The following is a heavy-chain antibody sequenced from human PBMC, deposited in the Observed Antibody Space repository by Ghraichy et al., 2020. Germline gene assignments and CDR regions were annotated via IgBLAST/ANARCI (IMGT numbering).Heavy chain of an antibody. CDR3: ARSTYSGTKYSFDY. CDR1: GGSVSSYY. J-gene: IGHJ4*02. Sequence: SETMSLTCTVSGGSVSSYYWTWIRQSPEKGLEWIGNIDYSGSTNYNPTLQSRITISADTSKNKFSLKLSSVTAADTAVYYCARSTYSGTKYSFDYWGQGTLVTVSS. V-gene: IGHV4-59*02. CDR2: IDYSGST. D-gene: IGHD1-26*01.